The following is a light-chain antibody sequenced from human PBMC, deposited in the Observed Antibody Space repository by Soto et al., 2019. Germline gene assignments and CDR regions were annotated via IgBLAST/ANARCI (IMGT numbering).Light chain of an antibody. Sequence: QAVLTQSPSASASLGASVKLTCTLSSAHSLFAIAWHQQQPDKGPRFLMKLNNDGSHTKGDGIPDRFSGSSSGAERYLTISSLQSEDEDDYYCQTWGSGIIFGGGTKVTVL. CDR3: QTWGSGII. CDR2: LNNDGSH. J-gene: IGLJ2*01. V-gene: IGLV4-69*01. CDR1: SAHSLFA.